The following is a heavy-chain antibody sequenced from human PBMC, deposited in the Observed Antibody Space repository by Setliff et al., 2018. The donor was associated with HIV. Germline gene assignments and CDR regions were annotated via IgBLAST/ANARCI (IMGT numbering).Heavy chain of an antibody. V-gene: IGHV3-7*01. CDR1: GFTFSSYW. J-gene: IGHJ6*02. CDR3: AREPHELRYFDWLLYPAYYYYGMDV. Sequence: LRLSCAASGFTFSSYWMSWVRQAPGKGLEWVANIKYDGSEKYYVGSVKGRFTISRDNAKNSLYLQMDSLRAEDTAVYYCAREPHELRYFDWLLYPAYYYYGMDVWGQGTTVTVSS. CDR2: IKYDGSEK. D-gene: IGHD3-9*01.